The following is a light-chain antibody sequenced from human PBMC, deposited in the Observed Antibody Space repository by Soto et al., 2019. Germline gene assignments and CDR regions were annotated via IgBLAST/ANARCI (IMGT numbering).Light chain of an antibody. Sequence: QSARTQPASVSVSPGQAITSSGTGTSSDVGGYNYVSWYQQHPGKAPKLMIYEVSNRPSGVSNRFSGSKSGNTASLTISGLQAEDDADYYCTSYTSSIPYVFGTGTKVTV. V-gene: IGLV2-14*01. CDR1: SSDVGGYNY. J-gene: IGLJ1*01. CDR3: TSYTSSIPYV. CDR2: EVS.